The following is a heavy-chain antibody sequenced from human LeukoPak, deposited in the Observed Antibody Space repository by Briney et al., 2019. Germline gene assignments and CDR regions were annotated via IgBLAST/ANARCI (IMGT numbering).Heavy chain of an antibody. CDR1: GGSISSSSYY. V-gene: IGHV4-39*01. CDR2: IYYSGST. Sequence: PSETLSLTCTVSGGSISSSSYYWGWIRQPPGKGLEWIGSIYYSGSTYYNPSLKSRVTISVDTSKNQFSLKLSSVTAADTAVYYCARALYGRAEYFQHWGQGTLVTVSS. CDR3: ARALYGRAEYFQH. D-gene: IGHD2/OR15-2a*01. J-gene: IGHJ1*01.